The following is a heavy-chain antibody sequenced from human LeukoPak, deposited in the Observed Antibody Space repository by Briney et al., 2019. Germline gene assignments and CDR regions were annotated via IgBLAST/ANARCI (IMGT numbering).Heavy chain of an antibody. CDR2: IGTAGDT. V-gene: IGHV3-13*01. Sequence: TGGSLRLSCAASGFTFSSYDMHWVRQATGKGLEWVSAIGTAGDTYYPGSVKSRFTISRENAKNSLYLQMNSLRAGDTAVYYCARQGAVAGSYWYFDLWGRGTLVTVSS. CDR1: GFTFSSYD. CDR3: ARQGAVAGSYWYFDL. D-gene: IGHD6-19*01. J-gene: IGHJ2*01.